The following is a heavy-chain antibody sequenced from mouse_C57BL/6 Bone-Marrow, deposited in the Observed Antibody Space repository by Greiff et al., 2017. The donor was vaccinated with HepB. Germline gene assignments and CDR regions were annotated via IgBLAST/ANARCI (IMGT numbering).Heavy chain of an antibody. Sequence: EVKLMESGGGLVQPGGSLKLSCAASGFTFSDYYMYWVRQTPEKRLEWVAYISNGGGSTYYPDTVKGRFTISRDNAKNTLYLQLSRLKSEDTAMYYCAGRWDGAFAYWGQGTLVTVSA. CDR2: ISNGGGST. CDR3: AGRWDGAFAY. J-gene: IGHJ3*01. D-gene: IGHD4-1*01. V-gene: IGHV5-12*01. CDR1: GFTFSDYY.